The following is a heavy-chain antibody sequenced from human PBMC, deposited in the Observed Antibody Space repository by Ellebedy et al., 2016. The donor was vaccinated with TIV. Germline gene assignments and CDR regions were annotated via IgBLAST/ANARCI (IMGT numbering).Heavy chain of an antibody. D-gene: IGHD5-18*01. CDR3: ARGTDTAMVSDFDY. CDR1: GFTFSSYG. Sequence: GESLKISCAASGFTFSSYGMHWVRQAPGKGLEWVAVMSYDGSNKYYADSVKGRFTISRDNSKNTLYLQMNSLRAEDTAVYYCARGTDTAMVSDFDYWGQGTLVTVSS. CDR2: MSYDGSNK. V-gene: IGHV3-30*03. J-gene: IGHJ4*02.